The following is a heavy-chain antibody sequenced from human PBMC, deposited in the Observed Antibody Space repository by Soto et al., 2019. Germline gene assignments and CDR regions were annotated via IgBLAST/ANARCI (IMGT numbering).Heavy chain of an antibody. J-gene: IGHJ4*02. CDR3: ARRPKAGDAGVDHLAY. V-gene: IGHV3-15*07. CDR2: IKSKADGGTV. Sequence: EVRLVESGGGFVKPEGSLRLSCAASGFSFSDGWMNWVRQTPGKGLEWVGRIKSKADGGTVDYAAPVKGSFIISRNDSEYMLYLQMNSLKADDTGIYYCARRPKAGDAGVDHLAYWGQGALVTVSS. CDR1: GFSFSDGW. D-gene: IGHD3-10*01.